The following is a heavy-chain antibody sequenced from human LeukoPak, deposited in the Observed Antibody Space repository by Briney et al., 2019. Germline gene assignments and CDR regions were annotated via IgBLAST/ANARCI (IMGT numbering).Heavy chain of an antibody. CDR2: IKQDETET. D-gene: IGHD2-21*01. CDR1: GFSFGTHW. V-gene: IGHV3-7*01. J-gene: IGHJ4*02. Sequence: GGSLRLSCVASGFSFGTHWMAWVRQPPGAGPEWVANIKQDETETYYADAVRGRFTITRDNAKNSLYLQMDNLRGEDTAVYYCARDCGDRPQAVGYFFDYWGQGSLVTVSS. CDR3: ARDCGDRPQAVGYFFDY.